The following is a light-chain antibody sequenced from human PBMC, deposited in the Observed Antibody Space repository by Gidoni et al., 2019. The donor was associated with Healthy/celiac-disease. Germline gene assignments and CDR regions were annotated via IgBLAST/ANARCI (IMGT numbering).Light chain of an antibody. CDR3: QQRSNWPPRIT. CDR2: DAS. Sequence: IVLTPSTATLSFSPGERATPSCRASQSVSSYLAWYQQKPGQAPRLLIYDASNRATGIPARFSGSGPGTDFTLTISSLEPEDFAVYYCQQRSNWPPRITFGPGTKVDIK. J-gene: IGKJ3*01. V-gene: IGKV3-11*01. CDR1: QSVSSY.